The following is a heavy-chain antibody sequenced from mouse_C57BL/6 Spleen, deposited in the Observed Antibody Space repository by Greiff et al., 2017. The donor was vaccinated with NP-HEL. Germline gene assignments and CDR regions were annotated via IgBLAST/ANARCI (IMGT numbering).Heavy chain of an antibody. Sequence: EESGPGLVKPSQSLSLTCSVTGYSITSGYYWNWIRQFPGNKLEWMGYISYDGSNNYNPSLKNRISITRDTSKNQFFLKLNSVTTEDTATYYCAREGIYYDYDGFAYWGQGTLVTVSA. CDR2: ISYDGSN. D-gene: IGHD2-4*01. CDR3: AREGIYYDYDGFAY. CDR1: GYSITSGYY. V-gene: IGHV3-6*01. J-gene: IGHJ3*01.